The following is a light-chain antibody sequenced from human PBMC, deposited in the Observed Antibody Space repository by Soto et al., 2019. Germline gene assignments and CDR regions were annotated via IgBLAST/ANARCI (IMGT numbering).Light chain of an antibody. CDR2: IDN. CDR1: SSNIGGNT. CDR3: AAWDDGLDGWV. J-gene: IGLJ3*02. V-gene: IGLV1-44*01. Sequence: QSVLTQPPSASGTPGQRVTISCSGSSSNIGGNTVSWFQQLPGTAPRLLIFIDNQRPSGVPDRFSGSKSGTSASLAISGLQSEDEADYYCAAWDDGLDGWVFGGGTKLTVL.